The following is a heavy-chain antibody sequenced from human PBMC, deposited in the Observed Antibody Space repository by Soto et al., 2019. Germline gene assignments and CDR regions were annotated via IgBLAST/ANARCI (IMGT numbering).Heavy chain of an antibody. CDR2: IYYTGST. V-gene: IGHV4-39*02. D-gene: IGHD6-6*01. CDR3: ARELEYSSPSGAFDI. J-gene: IGHJ3*02. CDR1: GGSISSSSYY. Sequence: QLQLQESGPGLVKPSKTLSLTCTVSGGSISSSSYYWGWIRQPPGKGLEWIGSIYYTGSTYYNPSLKSRVTISVDTSKNQFSLKLSSVTAADTAVYYCARELEYSSPSGAFDIWGQGTMVTVSS.